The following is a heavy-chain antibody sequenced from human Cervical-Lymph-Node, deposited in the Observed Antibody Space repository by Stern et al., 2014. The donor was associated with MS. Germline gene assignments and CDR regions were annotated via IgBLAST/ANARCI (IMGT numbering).Heavy chain of an antibody. D-gene: IGHD1-26*01. V-gene: IGHV1-2*02. CDR3: ARISLGSGIDY. CDR2: INPNSGAT. J-gene: IGHJ4*02. CDR1: ENTFTGYY. Sequence: VQLVQSGAEVKKPGASVKVTCKTSENTFTGYYIHWVRQAPGQGLEWMGWINPNSGATNYAQRFQDSVSLTSDTSNSLAYMELDRLTSGDTAVYYCARISLGSGIDYWGQGSLVTVSS.